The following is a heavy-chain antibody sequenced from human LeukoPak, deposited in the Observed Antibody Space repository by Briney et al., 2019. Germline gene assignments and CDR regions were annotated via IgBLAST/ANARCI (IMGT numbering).Heavy chain of an antibody. CDR2: INPNSGGT. J-gene: IGHJ4*02. Sequence: GASVKVSCKASGYTFTGYYMHWVRQAPGQGLEWMGWINPNSGGTNYAQKFQGRVTMTRDTSISTAYMELSRLRSDDTAVYYCARLQSGFGRTFDYWGQGTLATVSS. CDR1: GYTFTGYY. V-gene: IGHV1-2*02. D-gene: IGHD1-26*01. CDR3: ARLQSGFGRTFDY.